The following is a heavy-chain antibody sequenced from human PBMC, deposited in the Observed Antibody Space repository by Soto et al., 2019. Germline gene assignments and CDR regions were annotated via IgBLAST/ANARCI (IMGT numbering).Heavy chain of an antibody. V-gene: IGHV4-30-4*01. CDR1: GGSTSSGDYS. Sequence: PSETLSLTCTVSGGSTSSGDYSWSWVRQSPGKGLEWIGHIYNSGITYYNPSLKSRVVISIDTSRNQFSLRLNSLTAADRAVYFCARGVTVFGLVSRSWFDPWGQGTVVTVSS. D-gene: IGHD3-3*01. CDR2: IYNSGIT. CDR3: ARGVTVFGLVSRSWFDP. J-gene: IGHJ5*02.